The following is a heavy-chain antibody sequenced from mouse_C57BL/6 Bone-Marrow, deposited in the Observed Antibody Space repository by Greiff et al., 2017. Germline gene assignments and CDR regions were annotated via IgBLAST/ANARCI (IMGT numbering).Heavy chain of an antibody. CDR2: IYPGSGST. CDR1: GYTFTSYW. V-gene: IGHV1-55*01. Sequence: QVQLKESGAELVKPGASVKMSCKASGYTFTSYWITWVKQRPGQGLEWIGDIYPGSGSTNYNEKFKSKATLTVDTSSSTAYMQLSSLTSEDSAVYYCARQGYDGGNYAMDYWGQGTSVTVSS. D-gene: IGHD2-2*01. J-gene: IGHJ4*01. CDR3: ARQGYDGGNYAMDY.